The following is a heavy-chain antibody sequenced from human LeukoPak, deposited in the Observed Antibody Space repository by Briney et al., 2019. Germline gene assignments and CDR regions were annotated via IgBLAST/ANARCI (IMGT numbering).Heavy chain of an antibody. V-gene: IGHV3-30*04. J-gene: IGHJ4*02. CDR2: ISYDGSNK. CDR1: GFTFSSYA. Sequence: GGSLRLSCAASGFTFSSYAMHWVRQAPGKGLEWVAVISYDGSNKYYADSVKGRFTISRDNSKNTLYLQMNSLRAEDTAVYFCASNQGSGVVRGVIGYWGQGTLVTVSS. CDR3: ASNQGSGVVRGVIGY. D-gene: IGHD3-10*01.